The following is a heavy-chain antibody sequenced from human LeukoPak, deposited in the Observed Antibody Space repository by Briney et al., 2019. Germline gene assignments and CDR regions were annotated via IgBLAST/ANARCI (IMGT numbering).Heavy chain of an antibody. CDR1: GYTFTNYA. V-gene: IGHV7-4-1*02. CDR3: ARAFQSLGGLSLPDF. CDR2: IHPSTGNP. Sequence: ASVKVSCKASGYTFTNYAMNWVRQAPGQGLEWMGWIHPSTGNPTYAQGFTGRFVFSLDTSVSTTYLQISSLKAEDTAAYYCARAFQSLGGLSLPDFWGQGTLVTVSS. J-gene: IGHJ4*02. D-gene: IGHD3-16*02.